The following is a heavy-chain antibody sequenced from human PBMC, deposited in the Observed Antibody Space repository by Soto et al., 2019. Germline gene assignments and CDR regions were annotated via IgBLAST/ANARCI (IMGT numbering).Heavy chain of an antibody. CDR3: ARDHGSVVLTWGYYYYGMDV. J-gene: IGHJ6*02. Sequence: PGGSLRLSCAASGFTFSSYSLNWVRQAPGKELEWVSYIISSTIYYADSVKGRFTISRDNAKNSLYLQMNSLRDEDTAVYYCARDHGSVVLTWGYYYYGMDVWGQGTTVTVSS. V-gene: IGHV3-48*02. D-gene: IGHD2-15*01. CDR2: IISSTI. CDR1: GFTFSSYS.